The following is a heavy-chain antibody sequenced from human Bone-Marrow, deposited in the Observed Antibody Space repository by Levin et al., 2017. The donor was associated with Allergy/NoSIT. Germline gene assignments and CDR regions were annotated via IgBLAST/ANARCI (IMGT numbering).Heavy chain of an antibody. J-gene: IGHJ6*02. D-gene: IGHD5-18*01. CDR2: ISAYNGNT. CDR3: ARGATQLWVYYYYGMDV. CDR1: GYTFTSYG. V-gene: IGHV1-18*01. Sequence: ASVKVSCKASGYTFTSYGISWVRQAPGQGLEWMGWISAYNGNTNYAQKLQGRVTMTTDTSTSTAYMELRSLRSDDTAVYYCARGATQLWVYYYYGMDVWGQGTTVTVSS.